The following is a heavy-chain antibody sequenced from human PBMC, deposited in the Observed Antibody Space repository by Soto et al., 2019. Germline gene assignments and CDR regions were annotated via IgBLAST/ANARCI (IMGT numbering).Heavy chain of an antibody. V-gene: IGHV4-30-4*01. D-gene: IGHD3-3*01. CDR3: ARGGENVLRFLEWSYYGMDV. CDR1: GGSISSGDYY. CDR2: IYYSGST. J-gene: IGHJ6*02. Sequence: SETLSLTCTVSGGSISSGDYYWSWIRQPPGKGLEWIGYIYYSGSTYYNPSLKSRVTISVDTSKNQFSLKLSSVTAADTAVYYCARGGENVLRFLEWSYYGMDVWGQGTTVT.